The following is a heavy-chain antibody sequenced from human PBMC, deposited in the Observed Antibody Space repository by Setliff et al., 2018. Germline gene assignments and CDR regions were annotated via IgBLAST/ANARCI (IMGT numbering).Heavy chain of an antibody. J-gene: IGHJ6*03. Sequence: GGSLRLSCAASGFAFSSYWMSWVRQAPGKGLEWVANIKQDGSEKYYVDSVKGRFTISRDNAKNSLYLQMNSLRADDAAVYFCARDSSGSYYNVYYYYYYYMDVWGKGTTVTVSS. D-gene: IGHD3-10*01. V-gene: IGHV3-7*01. CDR2: IKQDGSEK. CDR1: GFAFSSYW. CDR3: ARDSSGSYYNVYYYYYYYMDV.